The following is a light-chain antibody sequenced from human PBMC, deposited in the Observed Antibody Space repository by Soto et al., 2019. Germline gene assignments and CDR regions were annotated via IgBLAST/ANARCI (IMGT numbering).Light chain of an antibody. CDR3: QQYNSYLT. V-gene: IGKV1-5*03. CDR2: QAS. J-gene: IGKJ3*01. Sequence: DIQMTQSPSTLSASVGDRVTITCRASQSINNWLAWYQQKPGKAPKLLIYQASSLEGGVPSRFSGSGSGTEFTLTISSLQPDDSATYYCQQYNSYLTFGPGTKVDIK. CDR1: QSINNW.